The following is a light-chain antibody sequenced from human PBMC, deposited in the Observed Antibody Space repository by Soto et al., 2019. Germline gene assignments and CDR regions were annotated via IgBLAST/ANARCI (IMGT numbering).Light chain of an antibody. J-gene: IGKJ4*01. CDR1: QDISDY. CDR2: DAS. Sequence: DFQMTQSPSSLSASVVDRVTITFQASQDISDYLNWYQQKPGAAPKLLIYDASNLQAGVPSRFSGSGSGTEFTFTISSLQPEDVATYYCQQYDNIPLTFGGGTKVDIK. CDR3: QQYDNIPLT. V-gene: IGKV1-33*01.